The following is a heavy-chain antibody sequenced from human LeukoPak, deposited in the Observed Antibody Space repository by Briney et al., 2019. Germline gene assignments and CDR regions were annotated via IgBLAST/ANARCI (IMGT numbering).Heavy chain of an antibody. J-gene: IGHJ4*02. V-gene: IGHV5-51*01. CDR3: ARHPPDY. CDR1: GYISTNYW. Sequence: GESLKISCKGSGYISTNYWISWVGQMAPKGLECMGIIYPGDSDTSYSPSFQGQVTISVDKSISTAYLQWSSLKASDTARYYCARHPPDYWGQGTLVTVSS. CDR2: IYPGDSDT.